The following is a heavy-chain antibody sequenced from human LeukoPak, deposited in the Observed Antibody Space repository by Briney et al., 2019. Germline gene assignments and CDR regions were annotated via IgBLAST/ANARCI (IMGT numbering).Heavy chain of an antibody. CDR3: ASRPYGFLGPFDY. D-gene: IGHD3/OR15-3a*01. CDR2: ISSSGSTI. Sequence: GGSLRLSCAVPGSTFSNYGINWVRQAPGKGLEWISYISSSGSTIYYADSVKGRFTTSRDNAKNSLYLQMNSLRAEDTAIYYCASRPYGFLGPFDYWGQGTLVTVSS. V-gene: IGHV3-48*03. J-gene: IGHJ4*02. CDR1: GSTFSNYG.